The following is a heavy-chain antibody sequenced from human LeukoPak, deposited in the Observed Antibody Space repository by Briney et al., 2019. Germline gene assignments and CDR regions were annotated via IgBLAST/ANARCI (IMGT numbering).Heavy chain of an antibody. CDR2: MNPNSGNT. CDR3: ARVAHNYDLLTGYYPYLDYFDF. D-gene: IGHD3-9*01. Sequence: ASVKVCCKASGGTFTSYDMNWVRQATGPGLEWMGWMNPNSGNTGYAQKFQGRVTMTMNTSISTAYMELSSLRSEDTAVFYCARVAHNYDLLTGYYPYLDYFDFWGQGTLVTVSS. CDR1: GGTFTSYD. J-gene: IGHJ4*02. V-gene: IGHV1-8*01.